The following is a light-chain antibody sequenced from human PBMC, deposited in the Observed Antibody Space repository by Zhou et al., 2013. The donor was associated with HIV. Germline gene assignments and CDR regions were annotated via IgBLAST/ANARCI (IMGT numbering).Light chain of an antibody. Sequence: DIQMTQSPSSLSASVGDRVTITCRASQTIINYLNWYQKKPGKAPNLLIYAASSLQGGVPSRFSGRGSGTDFTLTITSLQPEDFATYYCQQSYSTSRGTWTFGQGTKVEIK. V-gene: IGKV1-39*01. CDR3: QQSYSTSRGTWT. J-gene: IGKJ1*01. CDR2: AAS. CDR1: QTIINY.